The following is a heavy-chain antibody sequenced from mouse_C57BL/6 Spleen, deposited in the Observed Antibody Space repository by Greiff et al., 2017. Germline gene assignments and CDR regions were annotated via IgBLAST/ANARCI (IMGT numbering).Heavy chain of an antibody. V-gene: IGHV1-63*01. D-gene: IGHD1-1*02. J-gene: IGHJ2*01. CDR3: ASRDTTVVEYFDY. Sequence: VQLQQSGAELVRPGTSVKMSCKASGYTFTNYWIGWVKQRPGHGLEWIGDIYPGGGCTNYNEKFKGKATLTADKSSSPAYMQFSSLTSEGSAIYCGASRDTTVVEYFDYWGQGTTLTVSS. CDR2: IYPGGGCT. CDR1: GYTFTNYW.